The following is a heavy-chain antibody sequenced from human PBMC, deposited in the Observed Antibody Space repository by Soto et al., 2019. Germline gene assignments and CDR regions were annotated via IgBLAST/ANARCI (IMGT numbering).Heavy chain of an antibody. V-gene: IGHV1-18*01. J-gene: IGHJ6*02. CDR1: GYTFTRYG. CDR3: ARDLWMGGIYNGMDV. CDR2: SSGHNGNT. Sequence: QVQLVQSGGEVKKAGASVKVSCKASGYTFTRYGVSWVRQAPGQGLEWMGWSSGHNGNTNYAQKFQGRVTMTTDTSTSTADMELRSLRSDDSAVYYCARDLWMGGIYNGMDVWGQGTTVTVSS. D-gene: IGHD1-26*01.